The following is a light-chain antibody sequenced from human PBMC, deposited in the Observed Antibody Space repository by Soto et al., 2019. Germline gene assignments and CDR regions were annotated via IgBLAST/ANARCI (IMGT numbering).Light chain of an antibody. V-gene: IGLV2-23*02. CDR3: CSYAGSTTLVV. CDR1: SSDVGSYNL. J-gene: IGLJ2*01. CDR2: EVT. Sequence: QSALTQPASVSGSPGQSITVSCTGTSSDVGSYNLVSWYQQHPGKAPKLMIYEVTKRPSGVSNRSSGSKSGDTASLTISGLQAEDEADYYCCSYAGSTTLVVFGGGTKVTVL.